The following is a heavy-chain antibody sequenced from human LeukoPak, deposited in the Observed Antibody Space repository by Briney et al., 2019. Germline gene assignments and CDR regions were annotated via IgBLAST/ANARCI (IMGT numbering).Heavy chain of an antibody. CDR3: ARDMRYYYYGMDV. CDR1: GFTVSSNY. D-gene: IGHD3-16*01. CDR2: IYSGGST. J-gene: IGHJ6*02. Sequence: GGSLRLSCAASGFTVSSNYMSWVRQAPGKGLEWVSVIYSGGSTYYADSVKGRFTISRDNSKNTLYLQMNSLGAEDTAVYYCARDMRYYYYGMDVWGQGTTVTVSS. V-gene: IGHV3-53*01.